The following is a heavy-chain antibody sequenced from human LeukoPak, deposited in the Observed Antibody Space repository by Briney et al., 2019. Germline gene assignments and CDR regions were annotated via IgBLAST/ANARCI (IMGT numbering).Heavy chain of an antibody. Sequence: GGSLRLSCAATGFTISNFWMHWVRQAPGKGLVWVSRMNIDGTSISYADSVKGRFTISRDNAKNTLYLQMNSLRAEDTAVYYCAKANYYGSGTRDAFDIWGQGTMVTVSS. D-gene: IGHD3-10*01. CDR3: AKANYYGSGTRDAFDI. V-gene: IGHV3-74*01. J-gene: IGHJ3*02. CDR1: GFTISNFW. CDR2: MNIDGTSI.